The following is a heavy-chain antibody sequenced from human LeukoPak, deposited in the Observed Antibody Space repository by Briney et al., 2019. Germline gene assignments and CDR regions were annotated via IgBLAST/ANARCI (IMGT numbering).Heavy chain of an antibody. V-gene: IGHV3-48*02. CDR3: ATDYYSRNDF. D-gene: IGHD1-26*01. Sequence: PAGSPRLSCAASGFAFNTYSMTWVRQAPGKGLEWVSYISGSGSPIYYADSVKGRFTASRDNAKNSLYLQMNSLRDEDTAVYYCATDYYSRNDFWGQGTLVTVSS. CDR2: ISGSGSPI. CDR1: GFAFNTYS. J-gene: IGHJ4*02.